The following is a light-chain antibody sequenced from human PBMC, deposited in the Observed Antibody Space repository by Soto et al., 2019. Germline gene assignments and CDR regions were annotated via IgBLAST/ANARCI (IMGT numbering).Light chain of an antibody. V-gene: IGLV2-8*01. CDR1: SSDIGGYNS. CDR2: DVT. CDR3: SSYTDRKHLV. J-gene: IGLJ1*01. Sequence: QSVLTQSPSASGSPGQSVTISCTGTSSDIGGYNSVSWYQQHPGKAPKVTIYDVTKRPSGVPDRFSGSKSGNTASLTVSALQAEDEADYYCSSYTDRKHLVFGTGTKLTVL.